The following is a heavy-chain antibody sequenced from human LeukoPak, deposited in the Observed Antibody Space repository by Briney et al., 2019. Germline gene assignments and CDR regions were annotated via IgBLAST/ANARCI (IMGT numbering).Heavy chain of an antibody. CDR3: ARWETGSWFDP. CDR2: MNPNNGNT. D-gene: IGHD1-14*01. J-gene: IGHJ5*02. CDR1: GYTFTSYD. Sequence: ASVKVSCKASGYTFTSYDINWVRQATGQGLEWMGWMNPNNGNTGYAQKFQGRVTMTTDTSTSTVYLELRSLRSDDTAVYYCARWETGSWFDPWGQGTLVTISS. V-gene: IGHV1-8*01.